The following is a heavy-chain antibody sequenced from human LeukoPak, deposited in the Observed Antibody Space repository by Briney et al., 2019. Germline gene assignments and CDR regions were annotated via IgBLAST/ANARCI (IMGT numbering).Heavy chain of an antibody. CDR3: ARDLDLLLYGMDV. CDR1: GFTFSSYA. D-gene: IGHD1-26*01. J-gene: IGHJ6*02. Sequence: PGGSLRLSCAASGFTFSSYAMHWVRQAPGKGLEWVAVISYDGSNKYYADSVKGRFTISRDNSKNTLYLQMNSLRAEDTAMYYCARDLDLLLYGMDVWGQGTTVTVSS. CDR2: ISYDGSNK. V-gene: IGHV3-30-3*01.